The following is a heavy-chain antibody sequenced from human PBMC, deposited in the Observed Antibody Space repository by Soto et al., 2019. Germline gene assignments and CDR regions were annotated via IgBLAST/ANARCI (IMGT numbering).Heavy chain of an antibody. J-gene: IGHJ3*02. CDR1: GFIFRDWF. CDR2: ISKDSGRAT. D-gene: IGHD3-22*01. Sequence: GGSLRLSCAASGFIFRDWFMSWIRQAPGKGLEWISYISKDSGRATRYADSVKGRFTISRDNAKNSLFLQMNNLTVEDTAVYYCARGDYDYSSGPFSDAFYIWGRGSMVTVSS. V-gene: IGHV3-11*01. CDR3: ARGDYDYSSGPFSDAFYI.